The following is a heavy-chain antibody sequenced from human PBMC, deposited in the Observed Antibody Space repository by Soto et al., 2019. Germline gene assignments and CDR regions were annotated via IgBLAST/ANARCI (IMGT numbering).Heavy chain of an antibody. D-gene: IGHD6-13*01. Sequence: GGSLRLSCAASGFTFDDYAMHWVRQVPGKGLEWVSGINWNSGSIGDADSVKGRFAISRDNAKNSLHLQMNSLRAEDTAFYYCVKDESINWYSGHFRHWGQGTLVTVS. V-gene: IGHV3-9*01. CDR1: GFTFDDYA. CDR2: INWNSGSI. CDR3: VKDESINWYSGHFRH. J-gene: IGHJ1*01.